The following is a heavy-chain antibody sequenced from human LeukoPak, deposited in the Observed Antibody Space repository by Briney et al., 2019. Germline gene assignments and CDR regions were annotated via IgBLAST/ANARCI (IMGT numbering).Heavy chain of an antibody. V-gene: IGHV3-74*01. CDR2: ISSDGSST. D-gene: IGHD3-10*01. CDR3: ARRATYYSGSESYYYFDY. J-gene: IGHJ4*02. Sequence: GGSLRLSCAASGFTFTTYWMHWVRQAPGKGLVWVSLISSDGSSTIYADSVKGRFTISRDNAKNTLFLQMNSLRAKDTAMYYCARRATYYSGSESYYYFDYWGQGTLVTVSS. CDR1: GFTFTTYW.